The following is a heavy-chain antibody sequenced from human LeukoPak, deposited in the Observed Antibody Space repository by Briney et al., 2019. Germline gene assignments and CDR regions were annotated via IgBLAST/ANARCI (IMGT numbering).Heavy chain of an antibody. J-gene: IGHJ5*02. Sequence: PSETLSLTCTVSGDSIGSHYWSWIRQPARKGLYWIGRIRASGSTNYNPSLGGRVTMSVDTSKNQFSLNLTSVTAADTAVYHCARNLGYNWFGPWGQGTLVTVSS. CDR3: ARNLGYNWFGP. CDR1: GDSIGSHY. CDR2: IRASGST. V-gene: IGHV4-4*07. D-gene: IGHD3-16*01.